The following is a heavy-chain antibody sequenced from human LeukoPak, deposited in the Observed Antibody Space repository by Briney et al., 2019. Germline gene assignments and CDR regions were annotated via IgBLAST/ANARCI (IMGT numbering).Heavy chain of an antibody. Sequence: GGSLRLSCAASGFTVSGNYMTWVRQAPGKGLEWVSAIYSDDSTSYAASVKGRFTISRDNSKNTLFLQMNSLRAEDTAVYYCARESGWGLPHAFDFWGQGTMVTVSS. CDR2: IYSDDST. J-gene: IGHJ3*01. CDR3: ARESGWGLPHAFDF. CDR1: GFTVSGNY. D-gene: IGHD3-3*01. V-gene: IGHV3-66*01.